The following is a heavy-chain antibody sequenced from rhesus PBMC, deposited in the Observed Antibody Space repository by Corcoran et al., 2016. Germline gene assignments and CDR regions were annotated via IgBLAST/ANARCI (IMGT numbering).Heavy chain of an antibody. CDR1: GGSISSSY. D-gene: IGHD2-21*01. CDR2: IYGSGSST. V-gene: IGHV4-169*01. Sequence: QLQLQESGPGLVKPSETLSVTCAVSGGSISSSYWSWIRQAPGKGLEWIGYIYGSGSSTNYNPSLKYLVPLSVDTSKNQLSLTLSSVTTADTAVYYCARVGYCTGSGCYERYFEFWGQGALVTVSS. J-gene: IGHJ1*01. CDR3: ARVGYCTGSGCYERYFEF.